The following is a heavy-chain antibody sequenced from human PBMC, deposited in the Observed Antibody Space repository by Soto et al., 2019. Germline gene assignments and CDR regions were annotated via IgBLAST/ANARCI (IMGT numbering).Heavy chain of an antibody. CDR3: ARPFSVVGATDAFDI. Sequence: QVQLVQSGAEVKKPGASVKVSCKASSYTFTSYGISCVRQAPGQGLEWMGWISAYNGNTNYAQKLQGRVTMTTDTSTSTAYMELRSMRSDDTAVYYCARPFSVVGATDAFDIWGQGTMVTVSS. CDR2: ISAYNGNT. V-gene: IGHV1-18*01. J-gene: IGHJ3*02. CDR1: SYTFTSYG. D-gene: IGHD1-26*01.